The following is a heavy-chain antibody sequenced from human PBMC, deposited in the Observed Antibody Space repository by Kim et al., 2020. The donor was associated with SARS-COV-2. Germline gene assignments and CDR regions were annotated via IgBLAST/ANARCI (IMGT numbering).Heavy chain of an antibody. D-gene: IGHD6-13*01. Sequence: GGSLRLSCAASGFTFSTYAMSWVRQAPARGLEWVSIIGGGGATTYYADSVKGRFTISRDNSKSTLYLRMNNLRAEDAAVYYCAKVVSSRIAAPGERHFDYWGQGTLVTVSS. V-gene: IGHV3-23*01. CDR1: GFTFSTYA. CDR2: IGGGGATT. CDR3: AKVVSSRIAAPGERHFDY. J-gene: IGHJ4*02.